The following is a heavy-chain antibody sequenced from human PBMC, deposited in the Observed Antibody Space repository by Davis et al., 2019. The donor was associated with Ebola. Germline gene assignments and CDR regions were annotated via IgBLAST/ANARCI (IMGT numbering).Heavy chain of an antibody. V-gene: IGHV4-4*02. CDR1: GGSISSSNW. CDR3: ASVFGADYGDYVGDNWFDP. J-gene: IGHJ5*02. D-gene: IGHD4-17*01. Sequence: PSETLSLTCAVSGGSISSSNWWSWVRQPPGKGLEWIGEIYHSGSTNYNPSLKSRVTISVDKSKNQFSLKLSSVTAADTAVYYCASVFGADYGDYVGDNWFDPWGQGTLVTVSS. CDR2: IYHSGST.